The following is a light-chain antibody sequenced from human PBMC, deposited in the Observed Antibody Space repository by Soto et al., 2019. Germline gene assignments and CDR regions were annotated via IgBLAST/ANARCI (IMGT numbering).Light chain of an antibody. V-gene: IGKV1-8*01. CDR1: QGISSY. CDR2: AAS. CDR3: QQYYSYPPMYT. Sequence: AIRMTQSPSSLSASTGDRVTITCRASQGISSYLAWYQQKPGKAPKLLIYAASTLQSGVPSRFSGSGSGTAFTLTISCLQSEDFATYYCQQYYSYPPMYTFGQGTKLEIK. J-gene: IGKJ2*01.